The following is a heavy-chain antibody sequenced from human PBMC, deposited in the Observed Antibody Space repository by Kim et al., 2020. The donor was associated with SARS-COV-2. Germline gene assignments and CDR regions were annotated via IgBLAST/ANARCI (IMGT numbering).Heavy chain of an antibody. J-gene: IGHJ3*02. CDR3: ARAYPPDAFDI. V-gene: IGHV4-59*13. CDR2: IYYSGST. CDR1: GGSISSYY. Sequence: SETLSLTCTVSGGSISSYYWSWIRQPPGKGLEWIGYIYYSGSTNYNPSLKSRVTISVDTSKNQFSLKLSSVTTADTAVYYCARAYPPDAFDIWGQGTMVTVSS.